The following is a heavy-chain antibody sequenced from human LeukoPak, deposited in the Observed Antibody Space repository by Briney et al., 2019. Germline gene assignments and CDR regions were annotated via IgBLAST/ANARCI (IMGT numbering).Heavy chain of an antibody. D-gene: IGHD2-2*01. CDR2: IIPIFGTA. Sequence: GASVKVSCKASGGTFSSYAISWVRQAPGQGLEWMGGIIPIFGTANYAQKFQGRVTITADESTSTAYMELSSLRSEDTAVYYCARDQGSTSCYGACGDWFDPWGQGTLVTVSS. V-gene: IGHV1-69*13. J-gene: IGHJ5*02. CDR1: GGTFSSYA. CDR3: ARDQGSTSCYGACGDWFDP.